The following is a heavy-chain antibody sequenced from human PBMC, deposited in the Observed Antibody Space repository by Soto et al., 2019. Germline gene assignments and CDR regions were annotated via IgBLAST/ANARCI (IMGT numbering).Heavy chain of an antibody. V-gene: IGHV1-69*01. J-gene: IGHJ6*02. D-gene: IGHD3-3*01. CDR2: IIPIFGTA. Sequence: QVQLVQSGAEAKKPGSSLKVSCKASGGTFSSYAISWVRQAPGQGLEWMGGIIPIFGTADYAQKFQDRVTITADESKSTGDVELRRLRSEDTTGKYSARNGTHLSDFWSSATSGYYYDMGVWSQGTTVTVSS. CDR1: GGTFSSYA. CDR3: ARNGTHLSDFWSSATSGYYYDMGV.